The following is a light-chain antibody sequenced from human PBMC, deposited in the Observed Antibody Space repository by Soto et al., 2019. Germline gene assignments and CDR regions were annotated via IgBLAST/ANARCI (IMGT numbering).Light chain of an antibody. J-gene: IGKJ1*01. CDR2: KAS. CDR1: QSISSW. V-gene: IGKV1-5*03. Sequence: DIQMTQSPSTLSASVGDRVTITCRASQSISSWLAWYHQKPGKAPKLLLYKASSFESGFPSRFSGSGSVTELTLTIRSLQPADFATYYCQQYNSYSQAFGQGTKVEIK. CDR3: QQYNSYSQA.